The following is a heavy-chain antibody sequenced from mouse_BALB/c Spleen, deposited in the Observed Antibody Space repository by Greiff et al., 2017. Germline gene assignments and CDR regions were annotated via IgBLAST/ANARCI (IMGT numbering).Heavy chain of an antibody. CDR2: IWGDGST. V-gene: IGHV2-3*01. CDR1: GFSLTGYG. CDR3: AKQRENYYFDY. J-gene: IGHJ2*01. Sequence: VKLMESGPGLVAPSQSLSITCTVSGFSLTGYGVNWVRQPPGKGLEWLGVIWGDGSTNYHSALISRLSISKDNSKSQVFLKLNSLQTDDTATYCCAKQRENYYFDYWGQGTTLTVSS.